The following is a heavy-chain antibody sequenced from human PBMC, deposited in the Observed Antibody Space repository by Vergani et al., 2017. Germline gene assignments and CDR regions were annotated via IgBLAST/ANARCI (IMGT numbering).Heavy chain of an antibody. CDR3: ARNPLREDSVLMVYGGVWFDP. D-gene: IGHD2-8*01. V-gene: IGHV4-39*01. CDR1: GGSISSSSYY. Sequence: QLQLQESGPGLVKPSETLSLTCTVSGGSISSSSYYWGWIRQPPGKGLEWIGSIYYSGSTYYNPSLKSRVTISVATSKNQFSLKLSSVTAADTAVYYCARNPLREDSVLMVYGGVWFDPWGQGTLVTVSS. CDR2: IYYSGST. J-gene: IGHJ5*02.